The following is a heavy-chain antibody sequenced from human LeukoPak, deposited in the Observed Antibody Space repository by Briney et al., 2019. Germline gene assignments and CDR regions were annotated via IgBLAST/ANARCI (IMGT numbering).Heavy chain of an antibody. CDR2: IYYSGST. D-gene: IGHD6-13*01. J-gene: IGHJ4*02. CDR3: ARGLVTRGIAAAGSAIDY. Sequence: SETLSLTCTVSGGSISSSHYYWGWIRQPPGKGLEWIGNIYYSGSTFYNPSLKSRVTISVDTSKNQFSLKLSSVTAADTAVYYCARGLVTRGIAAAGSAIDYWGQGTLVTVSS. CDR1: GGSISSSHYY. V-gene: IGHV4-39*07.